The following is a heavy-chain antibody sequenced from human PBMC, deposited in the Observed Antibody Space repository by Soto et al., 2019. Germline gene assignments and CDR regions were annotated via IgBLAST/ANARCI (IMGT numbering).Heavy chain of an antibody. CDR2: INHSGST. Sequence: SETLSLTCAVYGGSFSGYYWSWIRQPPGKGLEWIGEINHSGSTNYNPSLKSRVTISVDTSKIQFSRKRSSVTAADTAVYYCARGPNIVGAPDAFDIWGQGTMVTVSS. J-gene: IGHJ3*02. D-gene: IGHD1-26*01. V-gene: IGHV4-34*01. CDR1: GGSFSGYY. CDR3: ARGPNIVGAPDAFDI.